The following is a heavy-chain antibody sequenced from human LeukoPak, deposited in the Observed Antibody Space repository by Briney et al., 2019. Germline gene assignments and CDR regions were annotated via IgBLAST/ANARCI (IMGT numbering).Heavy chain of an antibody. Sequence: PGGSLRLSCAASGFTFSSYAMSWVRQAPGKGLEWVSAISVGSITYYADSVKGRFTISRDNSKNTLYLQMNSLRAEDTAVYYCAKLLAYSRQSPDYWGQGTLVTVSS. CDR2: ISVGSIT. J-gene: IGHJ4*02. D-gene: IGHD6-13*01. CDR3: AKLLAYSRQSPDY. CDR1: GFTFSSYA. V-gene: IGHV3-23*01.